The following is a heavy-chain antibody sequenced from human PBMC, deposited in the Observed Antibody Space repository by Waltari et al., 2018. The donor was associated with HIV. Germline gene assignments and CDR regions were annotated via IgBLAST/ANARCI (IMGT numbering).Heavy chain of an antibody. CDR2: IYYTGST. CDR3: ARQLKEYSSGWYFRVDP. J-gene: IGHJ5*02. V-gene: IGHV4-39*01. Sequence: LEWIGTIYYTGSTYYNPSLKSRITMSVDTSKNHFSLTLSSVTAADTAVYYCARQLKEYSSGWYFRVDPWGQGTLVTVSS. D-gene: IGHD6-19*01.